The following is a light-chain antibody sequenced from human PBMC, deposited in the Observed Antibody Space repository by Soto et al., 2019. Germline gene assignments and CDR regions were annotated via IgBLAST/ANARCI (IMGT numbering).Light chain of an antibody. V-gene: IGKV3-20*01. CDR3: QQYGSSGT. CDR2: GAS. J-gene: IGKJ1*01. CDR1: QSVSNNY. Sequence: EVVLTQYTCTLSLSPGERSTLSCRASQSVSNNYLAWYQQKPGQAPRLLIYGASNRATGIPDRFSGSGSGTDFTLTISRLEPEDFAVYYCQQYGSSGTFGQGTNVDIK.